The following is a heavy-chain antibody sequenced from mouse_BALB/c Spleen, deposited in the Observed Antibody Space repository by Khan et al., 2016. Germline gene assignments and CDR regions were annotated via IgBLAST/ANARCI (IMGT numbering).Heavy chain of an antibody. D-gene: IGHD2-1*01. CDR2: ISSGGSYT. V-gene: IGHV5-6*01. CDR3: ARQSYGNYWFAY. CDR1: GFTFSSYG. J-gene: IGHJ3*01. Sequence: EVALVESGGDLVKPGGSLKLSCAASGFTFSSYGMSWVRQTPDKRLEWVATISSGGSYTYYPDSVKGRFTISRDNAKNTLYLQMSSLKSEDTAMYYCARQSYGNYWFAYWGQGTLVTVSA.